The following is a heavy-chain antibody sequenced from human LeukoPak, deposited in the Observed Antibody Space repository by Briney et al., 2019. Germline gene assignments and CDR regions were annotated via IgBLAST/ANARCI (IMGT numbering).Heavy chain of an antibody. D-gene: IGHD2-2*01. CDR1: GGSFSGDY. V-gene: IGHV4-34*01. Sequence: PSETLSLTCAVYGGSFSGDYWSWIRQPPGKGLEWMGESNHRRSTNYNPSLKSRVTISVDTSNNQSSLKLSPVPAADTAVYYCARLGGGSTSLPFDYWGQGTLVTVSS. CDR3: ARLGGGSTSLPFDY. CDR2: SNHRRST. J-gene: IGHJ4*02.